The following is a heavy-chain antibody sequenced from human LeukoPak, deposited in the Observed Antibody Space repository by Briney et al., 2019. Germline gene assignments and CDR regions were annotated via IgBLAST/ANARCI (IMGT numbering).Heavy chain of an antibody. V-gene: IGHV1-2*02. CDR2: INPNSGGT. J-gene: IGHJ5*02. CDR1: GYTFTGYY. Sequence: ASVKVSCKASGYTFTGYYMHWVRQAPGQGLEWMGWINPNSGGTNYAQKFQGRVTMTRDTSISTAYMELSRLRSDDTAVYYCASGRREQQLVRVRYWFDPWGQGTLVTVSS. D-gene: IGHD6-13*01. CDR3: ASGRREQQLVRVRYWFDP.